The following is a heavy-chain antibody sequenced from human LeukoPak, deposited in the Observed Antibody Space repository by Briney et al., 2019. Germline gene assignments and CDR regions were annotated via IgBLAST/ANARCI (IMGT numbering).Heavy chain of an antibody. CDR1: GGSFSGYY. D-gene: IGHD3-22*01. Sequence: PSETLSLTCAVYGGSFSGYYWSWIRQPPGKGLEWIGEINHSGSTNYNPSLKSRVTISVDTSKNQFSLKLSSVTAADTAVYYCARLDYYDSSGIDYWGQGTLVTVSS. J-gene: IGHJ4*02. V-gene: IGHV4-34*01. CDR3: ARLDYYDSSGIDY. CDR2: INHSGST.